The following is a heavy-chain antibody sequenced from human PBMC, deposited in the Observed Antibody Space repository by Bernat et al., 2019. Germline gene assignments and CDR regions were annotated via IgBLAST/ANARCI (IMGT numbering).Heavy chain of an antibody. CDR3: AKDDSGSYYYYGMDV. CDR2: ISYDGSNK. D-gene: IGHD1-26*01. J-gene: IGHJ6*02. CDR1: GFTFSSYG. V-gene: IGHV3-30*18. Sequence: QVQLVESGGGVVQPGRSLRLSCAASGFTFSSYGMHWVRQAPGKGLEWVAVISYDGSNKYYADSVKGRFTISRDNSKNTLYLQMNSLRAEDTAVYYCAKDDSGSYYYYGMDVWGQGTMVTVSS.